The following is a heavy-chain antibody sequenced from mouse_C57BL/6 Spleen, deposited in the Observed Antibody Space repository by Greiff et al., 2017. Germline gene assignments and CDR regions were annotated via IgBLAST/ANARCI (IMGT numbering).Heavy chain of an antibody. CDR2: IRNKANGYTT. V-gene: IGHV7-3*01. CDR1: GFTFTDYY. CDR3: ARSPLRFFDY. J-gene: IGHJ2*01. Sequence: EVKVEESGGGLVQPGGSLSLSCAASGFTFTDYYMSWVRQPPGKALEWLGFIRNKANGYTTEYSASVKGRFTISRDNSQSILYLQMNALRAEDSATYYCARSPLRFFDYWGQGTTLPVSS.